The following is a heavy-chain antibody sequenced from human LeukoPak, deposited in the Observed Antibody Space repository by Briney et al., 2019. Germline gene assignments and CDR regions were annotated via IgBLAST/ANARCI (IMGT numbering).Heavy chain of an antibody. CDR3: AREDGLRFMTYGMGV. CDR2: ISSSGSTI. J-gene: IGHJ6*02. CDR1: GFTFSDYY. V-gene: IGHV3-11*01. Sequence: PGGSLRLSCAASGFTFSDYYMSWIRQAPGKGLEWVSYISSSGSTIYYADSVKGRFTISRANAKNSLYLQMNSLRAEDTAMYYCAREDGLRFMTYGMGVWGQKTTLTVSS. D-gene: IGHD3-3*01.